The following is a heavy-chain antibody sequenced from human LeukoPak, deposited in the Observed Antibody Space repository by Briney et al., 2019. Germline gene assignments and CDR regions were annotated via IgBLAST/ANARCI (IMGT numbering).Heavy chain of an antibody. J-gene: IGHJ4*02. CDR2: INHSGST. V-gene: IGHV4-34*01. CDR3: ARVQWLVGTGYSEY. CDR1: GGSFSGYY. D-gene: IGHD6-19*01. Sequence: SETLSLTCAVYGGSFSGYYWSWIRQPPGKGLEWIGEINHSGSTNYNPSLKSRVTISVDTSKNQFSLKLRSVTAADTAVYFCARVQWLVGTGYSEYWGQGTLVSVSS.